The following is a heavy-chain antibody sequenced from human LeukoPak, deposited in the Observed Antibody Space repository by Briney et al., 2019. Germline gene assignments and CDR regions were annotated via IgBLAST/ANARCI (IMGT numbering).Heavy chain of an antibody. V-gene: IGHV1-18*01. D-gene: IGHD3-10*01. Sequence: ASVKVSCKASGYTFTSQGISWVRRAPGQGFESMGWISAYNGKTEYAEKFQGRVTMSTDTSTSTAYLELTSLTSDDTAVYFCARGLGALDYWGQGTLVTVSS. CDR2: ISAYNGKT. CDR3: ARGLGALDY. J-gene: IGHJ4*02. CDR1: GYTFTSQG.